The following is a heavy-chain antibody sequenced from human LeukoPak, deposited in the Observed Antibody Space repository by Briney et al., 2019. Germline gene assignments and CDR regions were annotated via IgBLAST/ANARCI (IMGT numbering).Heavy chain of an antibody. CDR1: GGSISSGDYY. V-gene: IGHV4-30-4*01. J-gene: IGHJ4*02. CDR3: ARTTVTTYFDY. Sequence: PSETLSLTCTVSGGSISSGDYYWSRMRQPPGKSVEWNGNIYYSENTYYNPSLNSRATISVDTTKNQFSLMVSSVTAPVLPVYYCARTTVTTYFDYCGQGSLVTVSS. CDR2: IYYSENT. D-gene: IGHD4-17*01.